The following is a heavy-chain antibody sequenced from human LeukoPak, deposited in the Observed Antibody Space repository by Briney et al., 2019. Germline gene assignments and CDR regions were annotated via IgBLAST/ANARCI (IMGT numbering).Heavy chain of an antibody. CDR3: AREARGTRAAFDV. J-gene: IGHJ3*01. CDR2: IKEDGTHK. V-gene: IGHV3-7*01. D-gene: IGHD2-8*01. Sequence: GGSLRLSCAASGFTFSSYWMSWVRQAPGKGLEWAANIKEDGTHKYYVGSVRGRFTISRDNAKNSLYLQMNSLRAEDTAIYYCAREARGTRAAFDVWGQGTMFTVFS. CDR1: GFTFSSYW.